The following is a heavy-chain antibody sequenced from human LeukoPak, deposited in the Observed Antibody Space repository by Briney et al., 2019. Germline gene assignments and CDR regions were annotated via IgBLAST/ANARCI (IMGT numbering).Heavy chain of an antibody. CDR2: IYYSGST. J-gene: IGHJ5*02. V-gene: IGHV4-39*01. D-gene: IGHD2-15*01. CDR3: ARLDGYCSGGSCYSVSFVDP. CDR1: GGSISSSNYY. Sequence: SETLSLTCTVSGGSISSSNYYWGWLPQPPGKGLEWIGSIYYSGSTYYNPSLKSRVTISVDTSKNQFSLKLSSVTAADTAVYYCARLDGYCSGGSCYSVSFVDPWGQGTLVTVSS.